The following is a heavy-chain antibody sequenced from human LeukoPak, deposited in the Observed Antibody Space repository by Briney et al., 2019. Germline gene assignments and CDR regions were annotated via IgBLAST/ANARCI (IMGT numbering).Heavy chain of an antibody. V-gene: IGHV4-59*01. J-gene: IGHJ4*02. CDR1: GGFTSSYY. CDR2: VYYTGNT. Sequence: SETLSLTCTVSGGFTSSYYWSWIRQSPGKGLEWIGYVYYTGNTNYNPSLKGRGTISLDTSNYHFSLKLTSATAADTAIYYCARGRRDDSNYRPFEYWGQGILVTVSS. CDR3: ARGRRDDSNYRPFEY. D-gene: IGHD5-24*01.